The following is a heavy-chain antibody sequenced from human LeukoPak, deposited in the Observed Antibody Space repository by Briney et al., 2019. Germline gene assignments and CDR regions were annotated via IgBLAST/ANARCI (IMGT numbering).Heavy chain of an antibody. D-gene: IGHD5-24*01. CDR1: GYTFTGYS. CDR3: ARSPPSTIRFDP. Sequence: SVKVSCKASGYTFTGYSMHWVRQAPGQGLEWMGWINPNSGGTNYAQKLQGRVTMTRDTSISTAYMELSRLRSDDTAVYYCARSPPSTIRFDPWGQGALVTVSS. CDR2: INPNSGGT. J-gene: IGHJ5*02. V-gene: IGHV1-2*02.